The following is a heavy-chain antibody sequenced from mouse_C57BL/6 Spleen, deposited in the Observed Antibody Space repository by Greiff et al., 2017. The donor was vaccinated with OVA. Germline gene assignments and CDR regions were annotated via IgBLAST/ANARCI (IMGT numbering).Heavy chain of an antibody. V-gene: IGHV1-81*01. CDR3: ARSGLRPDGVDY. CDR2: IYPRSGNT. J-gene: IGHJ2*01. Sequence: QVQLQQSGAELARPGASVKLSCKASGYTFTSYGISWVKQRTGQGLEWIGEIYPRSGNTYYNEKFKGKATLTADKSSSTAYMELRSLTSEDSAVYFCARSGLRPDGVDYWGQGTTLTVSS. CDR1: GYTFTSYG. D-gene: IGHD3-2*02.